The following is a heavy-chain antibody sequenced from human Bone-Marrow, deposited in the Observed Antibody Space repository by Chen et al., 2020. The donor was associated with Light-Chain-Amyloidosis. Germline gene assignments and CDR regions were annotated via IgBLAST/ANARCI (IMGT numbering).Heavy chain of an antibody. CDR1: GGSFSGYY. V-gene: IGHV4-34*01. D-gene: IGHD4-17*01. Sequence: QVQLQQWGAGLLKPSETLSLTCAVYGGSFSGYYWSWIRQPPGKGLEWIGEINHSGSTNYNPSLKSRVTISVDTSKNQFSLKLSSVTAADTAVYYCARGVVTTGEVDVCGKGTTVTVSS. CDR2: INHSGST. J-gene: IGHJ6*04. CDR3: ARGVVTTGEVDV.